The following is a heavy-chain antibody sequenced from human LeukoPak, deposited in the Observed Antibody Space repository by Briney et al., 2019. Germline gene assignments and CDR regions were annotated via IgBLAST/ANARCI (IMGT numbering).Heavy chain of an antibody. J-gene: IGHJ4*02. CDR1: GGSISSYY. D-gene: IGHD6-13*01. CDR2: IYTSGST. V-gene: IGHV4-4*07. Sequence: PETLSLTCTVSGGSISSYYWSWIRQPAGKGLEWIGRIYTSGSTNYNPSLKSRVTMSVDTSKNQFSLKLSYVTAADTAVYYFARSITAAGKSVFDYWGQGTLVTVSS. CDR3: ARSITAAGKSVFDY.